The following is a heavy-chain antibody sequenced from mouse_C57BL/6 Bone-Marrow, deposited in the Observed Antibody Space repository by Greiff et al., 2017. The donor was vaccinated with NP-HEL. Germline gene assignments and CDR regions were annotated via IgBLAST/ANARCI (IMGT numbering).Heavy chain of an antibody. CDR2: ISSGSSTI. Sequence: DVKLQESGGGLVKPGGSLKLSCAASGFTFSDYGMHWVRQAPEKGLEWVAYISSGSSTIYYADTVKGRFTISRDNAKNTLFLQMTSLRSEDTAMYYCARRDWGNYWGQGTTLTVSS. D-gene: IGHD4-1*01. CDR3: ARRDWGNY. V-gene: IGHV5-17*01. J-gene: IGHJ2*01. CDR1: GFTFSDYG.